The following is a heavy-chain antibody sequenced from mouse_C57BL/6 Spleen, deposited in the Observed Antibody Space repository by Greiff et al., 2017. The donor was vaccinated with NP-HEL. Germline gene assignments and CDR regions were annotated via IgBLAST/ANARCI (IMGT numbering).Heavy chain of an antibody. V-gene: IGHV1-7*01. CDR3: ARPLYGSSYGYAMDY. Sequence: QVQLKQSGAELAKPGASVKLSCKASGYTVTSYWMHWVKQRPGQGLEWIGYINPSSGYTKYNQKFKDKATLTADKSSSTAYMQLSSLTYEDSAVYYCARPLYGSSYGYAMDYWGQGTSVTVSS. CDR1: GYTVTSYW. CDR2: INPSSGYT. J-gene: IGHJ4*01. D-gene: IGHD1-1*01.